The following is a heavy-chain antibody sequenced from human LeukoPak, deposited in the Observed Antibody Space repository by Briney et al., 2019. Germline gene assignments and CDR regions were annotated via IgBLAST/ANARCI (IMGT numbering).Heavy chain of an antibody. V-gene: IGHV4-59*01. CDR1: GGSISSYY. Sequence: PSETLSLTCTVSGGSISSYYWSWIRQPPGKGLEWIGYIYYSGSTNYNPSLKSRVTISVDTSKNQFSLKLSSVTAADTAVYYCASAVVRNRFDYWGQGTLVTVSS. CDR2: IYYSGST. D-gene: IGHD3-22*01. CDR3: ASAVVRNRFDY. J-gene: IGHJ4*02.